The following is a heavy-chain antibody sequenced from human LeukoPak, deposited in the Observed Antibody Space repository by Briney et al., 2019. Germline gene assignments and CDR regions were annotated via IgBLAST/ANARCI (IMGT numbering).Heavy chain of an antibody. V-gene: IGHV3-23*01. CDR1: GFTFSNYA. CDR2: TSGSGGST. J-gene: IGHJ3*01. CDR3: AKDRMILPAAGDAFDV. D-gene: IGHD2-2*01. Sequence: GGSLRLSCAASGFTFSNYAMSWVRQAPGKGLEWVSATSGSGGSTYYADSVKGRFTISRDNSKNTLYLQMNSLRAEDTAVYYCAKDRMILPAAGDAFDVWGQGTMVTVSS.